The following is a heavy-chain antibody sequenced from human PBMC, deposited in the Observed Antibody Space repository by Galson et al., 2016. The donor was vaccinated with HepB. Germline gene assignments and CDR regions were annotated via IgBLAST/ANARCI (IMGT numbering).Heavy chain of an antibody. D-gene: IGHD3-9*01. V-gene: IGHV4-59*01. Sequence: SETLSLTCTVSGGSISSYYWSWIRQPPGKGLEWIGYIYYSGSTNYNPSLKSRVTISVDTSKNQFSLKLRSVTAADTAMYYCARARDYDILTAYRSYYYYGMDVWGQGTTVTVSS. CDR2: IYYSGST. J-gene: IGHJ6*02. CDR1: GGSISSYY. CDR3: ARARDYDILTAYRSYYYYGMDV.